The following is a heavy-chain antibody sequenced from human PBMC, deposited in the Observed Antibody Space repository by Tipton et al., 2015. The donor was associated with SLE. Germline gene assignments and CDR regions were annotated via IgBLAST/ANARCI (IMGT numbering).Heavy chain of an antibody. CDR1: GASIGDYY. Sequence: TLSLTCTVSGASIGDYYHTWIRQPPGKGLEWIGYIYWRSTSYNPSLKGRATISVDTSKKQFSLKLTSVTAADTAVYYCARGGGDSNSCQDFDRWGQGTLVTVSS. CDR3: ARGGGDSNSCQDFDR. J-gene: IGHJ4*02. V-gene: IGHV4-59*01. CDR2: IYWRST. D-gene: IGHD6-13*01.